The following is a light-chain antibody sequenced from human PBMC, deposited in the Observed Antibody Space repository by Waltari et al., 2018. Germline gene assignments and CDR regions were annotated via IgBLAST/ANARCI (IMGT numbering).Light chain of an antibody. Sequence: YQQHPGKAPKHMYYDVSYRPSGVSNRFACSKAGNTAYRTISGLQAEDDAEYYSSSYITTNTLELFGGGTSLTVL. CDR3: SSYITTNTLEL. V-gene: IGLV2-14*03. CDR2: DVS. J-gene: IGLJ2*01.